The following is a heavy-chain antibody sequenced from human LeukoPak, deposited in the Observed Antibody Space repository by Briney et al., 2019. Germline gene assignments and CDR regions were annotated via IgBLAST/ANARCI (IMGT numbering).Heavy chain of an antibody. J-gene: IGHJ6*02. V-gene: IGHV3-74*01. D-gene: IGHD5-18*01. CDR3: ARDLKWGVLGYSYGSGMDV. Sequence: GGSLRLSCAASGFTFSSHWMHWVRQAPGKGLVWVSRINSDGSSTNYADSVKGRFTIFRDNAKNSLYLQMNSLRAEDTAVYFCARDLKWGVLGYSYGSGMDVWGQGTTVTVSS. CDR1: GFTFSSHW. CDR2: INSDGSST.